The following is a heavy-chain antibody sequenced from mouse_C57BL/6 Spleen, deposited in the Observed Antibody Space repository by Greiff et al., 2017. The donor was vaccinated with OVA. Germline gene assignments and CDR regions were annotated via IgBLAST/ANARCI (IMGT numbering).Heavy chain of an antibody. D-gene: IGHD2-12*01. CDR3: ARGDYNGAMDD. Sequence: QVQLQQSGPELVKPGASVKISCKASGYAFSSSWMNWVKQRPGKGLEWIGRIYPGDGDTNYNGKFKGKATLTADKSSSTAYMQLSSLTSEDSAVYFCARGDYNGAMDDWGEGNSVTVSS. J-gene: IGHJ4*01. V-gene: IGHV1-82*01. CDR2: IYPGDGDT. CDR1: GYAFSSSW.